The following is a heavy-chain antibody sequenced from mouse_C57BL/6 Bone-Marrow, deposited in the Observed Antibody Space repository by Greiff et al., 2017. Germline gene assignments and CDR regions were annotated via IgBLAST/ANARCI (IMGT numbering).Heavy chain of an antibody. Sequence: VQVVESGPELVKPGASVKISCKASGYAFSSSWMNWVKQRPGKGLEWIGRIYPGDGDTNYNGKFKGKATLTADKSSSTAYMQLSSLTSEDSAVYFCARGSLGWGQGTTLTVSS. CDR2: IYPGDGDT. D-gene: IGHD3-1*01. CDR3: ARGSLG. J-gene: IGHJ2*01. CDR1: GYAFSSSW. V-gene: IGHV1-82*01.